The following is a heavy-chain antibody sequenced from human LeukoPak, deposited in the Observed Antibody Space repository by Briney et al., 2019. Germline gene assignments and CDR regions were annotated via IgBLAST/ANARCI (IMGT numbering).Heavy chain of an antibody. J-gene: IGHJ3*01. V-gene: IGHV3-23*01. CDR2: FGYTGDST. CDR1: GFTFSSYA. D-gene: IGHD2-21*01. CDR3: ARKLLNGNDDTFDL. Sequence: GGSLRLPCAASGFTFSSYAMGWVRQAPGKGLEWVSTFGYTGDSTFYADSVKGRFTVSRDNSKNTLYLQMNSLRAEDTAVYYCARKLLNGNDDTFDLWGHGTMVTVS.